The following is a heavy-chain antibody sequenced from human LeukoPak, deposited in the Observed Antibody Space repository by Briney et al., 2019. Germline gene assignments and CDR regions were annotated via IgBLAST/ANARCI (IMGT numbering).Heavy chain of an antibody. V-gene: IGHV3-23*01. CDR2: ISDSDINT. CDR3: AKSRLGSWYFDL. D-gene: IGHD7-27*01. Sequence: GSLRLSCAASGFTFSSYAMSWVRQAPGKGLEWVSLISDSDINTYYVDSVKGRFTISRDNSKNTLYLQMKSLRAEDTAIYYCAKSRLGSWYFDLWGRGTLVTVSS. CDR1: GFTFSSYA. J-gene: IGHJ2*01.